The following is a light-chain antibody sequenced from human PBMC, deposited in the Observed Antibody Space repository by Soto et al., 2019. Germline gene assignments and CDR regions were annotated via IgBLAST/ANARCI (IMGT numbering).Light chain of an antibody. CDR3: QQYSKWPPRT. CDR1: QSVSSI. J-gene: IGKJ1*01. V-gene: IGKV3-15*01. CDR2: GAS. Sequence: EIVMTQSPATLSVSPGERATLSCRASQSVSSILAWYQQKPGQAPRLLIYGASTRATRIPARFSGSGSGTEFTLTISSLQSEDSAVYYCQQYSKWPPRTFSHGTKVEIK.